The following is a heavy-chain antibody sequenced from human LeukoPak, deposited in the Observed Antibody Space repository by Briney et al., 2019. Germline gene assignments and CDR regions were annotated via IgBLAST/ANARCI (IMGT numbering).Heavy chain of an antibody. CDR3: ATVATAYVVDY. CDR2: INSKSDGGTT. D-gene: IGHD3-16*01. J-gene: IGHJ4*02. Sequence: SSGTLRLSCTASGFTISNSWMSWIRQAPGKGLEWVGRINSKSDGGTTNYAAPVKGRFTISVDASKNPLSLKMNSLTTADTAVYYCATVATAYVVDYWGQGTLVTVSS. CDR1: GFTISNSW. V-gene: IGHV3-15*01.